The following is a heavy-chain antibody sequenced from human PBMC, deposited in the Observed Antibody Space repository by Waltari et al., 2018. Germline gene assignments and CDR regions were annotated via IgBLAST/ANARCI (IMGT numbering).Heavy chain of an antibody. Sequence: EVQLVESGGGLVQPGGSLRLSCAASGFTFSSYWMSWVRQAPGKGLGWVANITLIGGEKYYVDSVKGRFTISRDNAKNSLYLQMNSLRAEDTAVYYCARGGGIAAAANYWGQGTLVTVSS. CDR2: ITLIGGEK. V-gene: IGHV3-7*03. J-gene: IGHJ4*02. CDR1: GFTFSSYW. CDR3: ARGGGIAAAANY. D-gene: IGHD6-13*01.